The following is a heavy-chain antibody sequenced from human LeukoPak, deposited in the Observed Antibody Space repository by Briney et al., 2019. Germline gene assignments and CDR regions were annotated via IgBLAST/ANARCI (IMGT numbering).Heavy chain of an antibody. CDR1: GGSITSYH. CDR2: IYYSGST. D-gene: IGHD1-26*01. Sequence: PSETLSLTCTVSGGSITSYHYSWIRQPPGKGLEWIGYIYYSGSTNYNPSLKSRVTISVDTSKNQFSLKLSSVTAADTAVYYCAGGGSGTYYHYWGQGTQVTVSS. V-gene: IGHV4-59*01. CDR3: AGGGSGTYYHY. J-gene: IGHJ4*02.